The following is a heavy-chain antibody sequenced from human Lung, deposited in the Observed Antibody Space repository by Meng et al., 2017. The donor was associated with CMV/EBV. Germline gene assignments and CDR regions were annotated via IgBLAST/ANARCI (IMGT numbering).Heavy chain of an antibody. CDR3: ARVYDDRTKECFSFGY. CDR1: GYSFGNYA. CDR2: ISYDGNKK. Sequence: GGSLRLXCVGSGYSFGNYAMHWVRQAPGKGLEWVAVISYDGNKKYYTDSVKGRLTISRDNSKNTLILQMSRLRTEDTAVYYCARVYDDRTKECFSFGYWGQGTXGTVSS. D-gene: IGHD3-22*01. V-gene: IGHV3-30*04. J-gene: IGHJ4*01.